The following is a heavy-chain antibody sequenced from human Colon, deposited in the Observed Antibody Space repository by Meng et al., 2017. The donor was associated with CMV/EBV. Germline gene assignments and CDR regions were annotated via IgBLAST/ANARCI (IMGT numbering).Heavy chain of an antibody. D-gene: IGHD5-24*01. CDR3: AREMASTYFFDY. CDR1: GYTFTSYF. Sequence: SCKSYGYTFTSYFIHWVRQAPGQGLEWMGNINPSGGSTTYAQKFQGRVTMTWDTSTSTVYMDLNSLTSEDTALYYCAREMASTYFFDYWGQGTLVTVSS. CDR2: INPSGGST. V-gene: IGHV1-46*01. J-gene: IGHJ4*02.